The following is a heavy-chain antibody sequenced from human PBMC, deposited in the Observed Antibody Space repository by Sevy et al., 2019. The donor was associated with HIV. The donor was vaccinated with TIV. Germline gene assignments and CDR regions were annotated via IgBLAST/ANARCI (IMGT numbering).Heavy chain of an antibody. CDR1: GFTFSGST. D-gene: IGHD2-8*01. CDR3: ARGVGANAQFDY. J-gene: IGHJ4*02. Sequence: GGSLRLSCAASGFTFSGSTMNGVRLAPGKGLEWLSSISYSGSHIYYADSLRGRFSISRDTAKSSLYLQMNSLRAEDTAVYYCARGVGANAQFDYWGRGTLVTVSS. CDR2: ISYSGSHI. V-gene: IGHV3-21*01.